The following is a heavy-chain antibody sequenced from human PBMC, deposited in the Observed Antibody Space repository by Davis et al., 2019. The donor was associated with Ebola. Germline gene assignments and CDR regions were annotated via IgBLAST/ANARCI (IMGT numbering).Heavy chain of an antibody. J-gene: IGHJ6*02. CDR2: IYYSGST. CDR3: ARDVGYCSSTSCAERDYYYYYGMDV. Sequence: MPSETLSLTCTVSGGSISSYYWSWIRQPPGKGLEWIGYIYYSGSTNYNPSLKSRVTISVDKSKNQFSLKLSSVTAADTAVYYCARDVGYCSSTSCAERDYYYYYGMDVWGQGTTVTVSS. CDR1: GGSISSYY. V-gene: IGHV4-59*12. D-gene: IGHD2-2*01.